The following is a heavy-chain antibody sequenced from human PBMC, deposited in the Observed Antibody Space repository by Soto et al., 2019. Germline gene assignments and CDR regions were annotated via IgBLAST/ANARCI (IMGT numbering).Heavy chain of an antibody. V-gene: IGHV1-69*13. Sequence: SVKVSCKASGGTFSSYAISWVRQAPGQGLEWMGEIIPIFGTANYAQKFQGRVTITADESTSTAYMELSSLRSEDTAVYYCARGSATTVTTVTYDYGMDVWGQGTTVTVSS. CDR3: ARGSATTVTTVTYDYGMDV. D-gene: IGHD4-17*01. CDR1: GGTFSSYA. CDR2: IIPIFGTA. J-gene: IGHJ6*02.